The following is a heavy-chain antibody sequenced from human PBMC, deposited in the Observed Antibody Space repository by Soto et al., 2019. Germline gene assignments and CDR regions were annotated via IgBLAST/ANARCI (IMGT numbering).Heavy chain of an antibody. CDR3: ARAVGFRGYFRSNDCYDDAFDL. J-gene: IGHJ3*01. Sequence: QEQLVESGGGVVQPGKSLRLSCAASGFTFSDYGMHWVRQAPGKGLEWVAVISYDGNPQEYADSVKGRFTISSDKSKKTFVLEGTSLRVEDTAVYYCARAVGFRGYFRSNDCYDDAFDLCGQGKMVTVSS. V-gene: IGHV3-30*03. CDR2: ISYDGNPQ. CDR1: GFTFSDYG. D-gene: IGHD3-22*01.